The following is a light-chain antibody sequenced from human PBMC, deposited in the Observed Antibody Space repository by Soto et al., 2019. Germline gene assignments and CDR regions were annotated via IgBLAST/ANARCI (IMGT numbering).Light chain of an antibody. J-gene: IGLJ2*01. V-gene: IGLV2-14*01. Sequence: QSALTQPASVSGSPGQSITISCTGTNSDVGAYNYVSWYQQHPGKAPKLVIYEVSNRPSGVSNRFSGSKSGNAASLTISGLQAEDEADYYCSSYTSSSTLAFGAGTKLTVL. CDR1: NSDVGAYNY. CDR3: SSYTSSSTLA. CDR2: EVS.